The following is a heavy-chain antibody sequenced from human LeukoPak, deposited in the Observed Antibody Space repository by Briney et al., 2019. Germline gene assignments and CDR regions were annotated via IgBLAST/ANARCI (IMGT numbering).Heavy chain of an antibody. CDR3: ARGYYYGMDV. CDR1: GFTFTDYY. J-gene: IGHJ6*02. Sequence: GGSLRLSCAASGFTFTDYYMSWIRQAPGKGLEWVSYISTSSSYTKYADSVKGRFTISRDNSKNTLSLQMNSLRAEDTSVYYCARGYYYGMDVWGQGTTVTVSS. V-gene: IGHV3-11*06. CDR2: ISTSSSYT.